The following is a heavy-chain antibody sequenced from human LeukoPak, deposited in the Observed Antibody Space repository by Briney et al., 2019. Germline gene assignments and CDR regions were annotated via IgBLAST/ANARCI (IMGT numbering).Heavy chain of an antibody. Sequence: GGSLRPSCAASGFTFSSYGMHWVRQAPGKGLEWVAVISYDGSNKYYADSVKGRFTISRDNSKNTLYLQMNSLRAGDTAVYYCAPLGYDHHYWGQGTLVTVSS. CDR1: GFTFSSYG. J-gene: IGHJ4*02. CDR2: ISYDGSNK. D-gene: IGHD5-12*01. CDR3: APLGYDHHY. V-gene: IGHV3-30*03.